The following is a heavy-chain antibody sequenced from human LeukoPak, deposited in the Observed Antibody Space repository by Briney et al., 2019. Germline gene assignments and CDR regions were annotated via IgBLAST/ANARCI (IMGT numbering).Heavy chain of an antibody. V-gene: IGHV1-18*01. CDR1: GYTFTSYG. CDR3: ARDPADYYDSSGYCDY. D-gene: IGHD3-22*01. J-gene: IGHJ4*02. Sequence: GASVKVSCKASGYTFTSYGISWVRQAPGQGLEWMGWISAYNGNTNYAQKLQGRDTMTTDTSTSTAYMELRSLRSDDTAVYYCARDPADYYDSSGYCDYWGQGTLVTVSS. CDR2: ISAYNGNT.